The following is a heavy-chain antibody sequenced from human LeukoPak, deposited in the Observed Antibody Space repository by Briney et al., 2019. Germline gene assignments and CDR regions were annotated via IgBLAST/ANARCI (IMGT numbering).Heavy chain of an antibody. V-gene: IGHV3-66*01. CDR3: AMGTFGDPLAL. CDR1: GFTVSSNY. J-gene: IGHJ4*02. CDR2: FYRDGGV. Sequence: GGSLRLSCTVSGFTVSSNYMNWVRQTPGKGLEWVSVFYRDGGVYYADSVKGRFTISRGNSKNMVFLQMNSLRAEDTAVYYCAMGTFGDPLALWGQGTLVTVSS. D-gene: IGHD3-10*01.